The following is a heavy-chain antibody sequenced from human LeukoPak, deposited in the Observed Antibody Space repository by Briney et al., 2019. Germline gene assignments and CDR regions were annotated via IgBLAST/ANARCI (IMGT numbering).Heavy chain of an antibody. CDR2: ISASGGGT. Sequence: GGSLRLSCAASGFTFSSDGMSWVRQAPGKGLEWVSSISASGGGTVYADSVKGRFTISRDNSKNTLYLQMNSLRAEDTAVYYCAKDHGIAAGTWDGFDIWGQGTMVTVSS. CDR1: GFTFSSDG. D-gene: IGHD6-13*01. V-gene: IGHV3-23*01. CDR3: AKDHGIAAGTWDGFDI. J-gene: IGHJ3*02.